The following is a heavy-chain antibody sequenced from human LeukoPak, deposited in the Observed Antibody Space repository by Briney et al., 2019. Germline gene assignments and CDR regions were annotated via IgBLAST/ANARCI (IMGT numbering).Heavy chain of an antibody. CDR3: AKAGPASCPDY. D-gene: IGHD2-2*01. Sequence: SETLSLTCAVYGGSFSGYYWSWIRQPPGKGLEWIGYIYYSGSTNYNPSLKSRVTISVDTSKNQFSLKLSSVTAADTAVYYCAKAGPASCPDYWGQGTLVTVSS. V-gene: IGHV4-59*01. CDR2: IYYSGST. CDR1: GGSFSGYY. J-gene: IGHJ4*02.